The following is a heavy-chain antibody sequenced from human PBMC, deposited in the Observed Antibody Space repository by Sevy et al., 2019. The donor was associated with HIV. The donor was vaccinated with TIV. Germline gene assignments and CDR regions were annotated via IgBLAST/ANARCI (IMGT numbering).Heavy chain of an antibody. CDR3: AGGKGSSWYEWNYYYMDV. CDR2: ISSNGGGT. J-gene: IGHJ6*03. D-gene: IGHD6-19*01. Sequence: GGSLRLSCAASGFTFSSYTMHWVRQAPGKGLEYVSGISSNGGGTYYADSVKGRFTISRDNSKNTLYLQMGSLRAEDMAVDYCAGGKGSSWYEWNYYYMDVWGKGTTVTVSS. CDR1: GFTFSSYT. V-gene: IGHV3-64*02.